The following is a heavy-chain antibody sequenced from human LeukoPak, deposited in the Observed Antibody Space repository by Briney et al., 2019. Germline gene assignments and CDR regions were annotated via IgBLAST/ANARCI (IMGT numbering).Heavy chain of an antibody. D-gene: IGHD6-19*01. V-gene: IGHV4-39*01. Sequence: SSETLSFTCTVSGGSISNSSYYWGWIRQPPGKGLEWIGGIYYSGKAYYNSSLKSRVTISVDTSKKQFSLKLNSMTAADTAVYYCARLNLLQWLVFDYWGQGTLVTVSS. CDR2: IYYSGKA. J-gene: IGHJ4*02. CDR3: ARLNLLQWLVFDY. CDR1: GGSISNSSYY.